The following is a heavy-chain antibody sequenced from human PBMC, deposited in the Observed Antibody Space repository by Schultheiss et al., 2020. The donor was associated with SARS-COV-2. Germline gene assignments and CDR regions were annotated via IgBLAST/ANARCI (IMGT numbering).Heavy chain of an antibody. Sequence: ASVKVSCKASGYTTFTNYFIHWVRQAPGQGLEWMAISNPSGVSTNSAQKFQGRVTLTRDTSTDTVHMELRSLRSDDTAVYYCASLPYSSGWYYDYWGQGTLVTVSS. J-gene: IGHJ4*02. D-gene: IGHD6-19*01. CDR3: ASLPYSSGWYYDY. V-gene: IGHV1-46*01. CDR2: SNPSGVST. CDR1: GYTTFTNYF.